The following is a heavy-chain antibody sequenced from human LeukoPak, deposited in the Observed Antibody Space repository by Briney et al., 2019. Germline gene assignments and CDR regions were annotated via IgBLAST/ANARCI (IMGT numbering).Heavy chain of an antibody. D-gene: IGHD2-15*01. CDR3: ASDREYCSGGSCYSNTLDY. J-gene: IGHJ4*02. CDR1: GFSFSNYG. Sequence: SGKSLRLSCAASGFSFSNYGMHWVRQAPGKGLEWVALIWYDGSNEYYAASVKGRFTISRDNSQKTLFLQMNSLRAEDPAVYYCASDREYCSGGSCYSNTLDYWGQGTLVTVSS. CDR2: IWYDGSNE. V-gene: IGHV3-33*01.